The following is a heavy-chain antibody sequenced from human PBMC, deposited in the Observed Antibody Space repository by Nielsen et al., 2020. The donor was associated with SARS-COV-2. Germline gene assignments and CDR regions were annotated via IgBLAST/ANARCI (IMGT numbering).Heavy chain of an antibody. CDR2: IWYDGSNK. V-gene: IGHV3-33*08. J-gene: IGHJ6*02. CDR3: ARDPDYYGSGSYINGMDV. Sequence: GESLKISCAASGFTFSSYGMHWVRQAPGKGLEWVAVIWYDGSNKYYADSVKGRFTISRDNSKNTLYLQMNSLRAEDTAVYYCARDPDYYGSGSYINGMDVWGQGTTVTVSS. CDR1: GFTFSSYG. D-gene: IGHD3-10*01.